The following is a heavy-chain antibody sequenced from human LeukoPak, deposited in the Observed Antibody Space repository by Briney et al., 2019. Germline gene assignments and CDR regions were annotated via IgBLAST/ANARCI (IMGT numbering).Heavy chain of an antibody. J-gene: IGHJ4*02. CDR1: GVTFSSYG. CDR2: IRYDGSNK. D-gene: IGHD3-22*01. CDR3: AKDPDGYDSSGYPDY. Sequence: PGGSLRLSCAASGVTFSSYGMPWVRQAPGKGLEWVGFIRYDGSNKYYADFVKGRSTISRDNSNHTLYLQMNVLSAEEPALYYCAKDPDGYDSSGYPDYWGQGTLVTVSS. V-gene: IGHV3-30*02.